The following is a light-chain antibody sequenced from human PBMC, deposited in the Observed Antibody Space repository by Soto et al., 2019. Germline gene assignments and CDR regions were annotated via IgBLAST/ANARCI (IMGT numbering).Light chain of an antibody. J-gene: IGLJ2*01. CDR1: SSDVGSYNL. CDR2: EGS. V-gene: IGLV2-23*03. Sequence: QSALTQPASVSGSPGQSITISCTGTSSDVGSYNLVSWYQQHPGKAPQLMIYEGSKRPSGVSNRFSGYKSGNTASLTISGLQAEDEADYYCCSYAGSSTFHVVFGGGTKLTVL. CDR3: CSYAGSSTFHVV.